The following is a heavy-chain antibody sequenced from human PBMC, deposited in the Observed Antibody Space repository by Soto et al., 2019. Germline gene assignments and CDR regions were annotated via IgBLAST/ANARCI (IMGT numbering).Heavy chain of an antibody. D-gene: IGHD6-19*01. CDR2: ISWNSGSI. J-gene: IGHJ4*02. Sequence: GGSLRLSCAASGFTFDDYAMHWVRQAPGKGLEWVSGISWNSGSIGYADSVKGRFTISRDNVKNSLYLQMNSLRAEDTALYYCAKDGNRYSSGRHYYFDYWGQGTLVTVSS. CDR3: AKDGNRYSSGRHYYFDY. CDR1: GFTFDDYA. V-gene: IGHV3-9*01.